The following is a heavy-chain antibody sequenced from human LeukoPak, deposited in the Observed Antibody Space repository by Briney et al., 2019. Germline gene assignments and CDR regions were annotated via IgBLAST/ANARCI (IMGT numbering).Heavy chain of an antibody. CDR3: VKAQYDFWSGLDY. Sequence: GGTLRLSCSASGFTFSRYPMHWVRQAQVKGLEYVSAISGNGGSTYYADSVKGRFTISRDNSKNTLYLQMSSLRTEDTAIYYCVKAQYDFWSGLDYWGQGTLVTVSS. V-gene: IGHV3-64D*09. CDR2: ISGNGGST. D-gene: IGHD3-3*01. J-gene: IGHJ4*02. CDR1: GFTFSRYP.